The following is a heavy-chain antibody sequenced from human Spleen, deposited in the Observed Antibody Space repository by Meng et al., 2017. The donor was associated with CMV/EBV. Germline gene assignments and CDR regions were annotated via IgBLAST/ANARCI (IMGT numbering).Heavy chain of an antibody. Sequence: GESLKISCAASGFTFSDARMNWVRQAPGKGLEWVGRIKSKTDGGTTDYAAPVKGRFTISRDDSKNTLYLQMNSLKTEDTAVYYCTTIYIVVVPAAISGRYFDYWGQGTLVTVSS. CDR1: GFTFSDAR. D-gene: IGHD2-2*02. V-gene: IGHV3-15*01. CDR3: TTIYIVVVPAAISGRYFDY. J-gene: IGHJ4*02. CDR2: IKSKTDGGTT.